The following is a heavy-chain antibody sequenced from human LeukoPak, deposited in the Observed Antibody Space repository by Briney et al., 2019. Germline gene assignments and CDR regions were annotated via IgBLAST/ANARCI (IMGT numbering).Heavy chain of an antibody. D-gene: IGHD2-15*01. CDR2: INPSGGST. Sequence: ASVKVSCKASGYTFTSYYMHWVRQAPGQGLEWMGIINPSGGSTSYAQKFQGRVTMTRDTSTSTVYMELRSLRSDDTAVYYCARDGIGVVVVVAATPFDYWGQGTLVTVSS. J-gene: IGHJ4*02. CDR3: ARDGIGVVVVVAATPFDY. V-gene: IGHV1-46*01. CDR1: GYTFTSYY.